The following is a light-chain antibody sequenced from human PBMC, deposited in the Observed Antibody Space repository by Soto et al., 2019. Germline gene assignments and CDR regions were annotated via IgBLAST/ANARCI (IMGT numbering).Light chain of an antibody. Sequence: QSALTQPASMSGSPGQSITISCTGTNSDIGGYNYVSWYQQRPGKAPRVIIYDVSNRPSGVSNRFSGSKSGNTASLTISGLQAEDEGDYHCSSYSSGNTLVLFGGGTKLTVL. J-gene: IGLJ2*01. CDR2: DVS. V-gene: IGLV2-14*01. CDR3: SSYSSGNTLVL. CDR1: NSDIGGYNY.